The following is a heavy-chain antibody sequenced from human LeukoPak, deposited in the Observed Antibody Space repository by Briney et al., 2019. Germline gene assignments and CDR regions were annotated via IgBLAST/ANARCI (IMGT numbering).Heavy chain of an antibody. CDR1: GGSISSGDYY. Sequence: SETLSLTCTVSGGSISSGDYYWSWIRQPPGKGLEWIGCIYYSGSTYYNPSLKSRVTISVDTSKNQFSLKLSSVTAADTAVYYCTRVRLQSLVDYWGQGTLVTVSS. D-gene: IGHD4-11*01. CDR2: IYYSGST. CDR3: TRVRLQSLVDY. V-gene: IGHV4-30-4*08. J-gene: IGHJ4*02.